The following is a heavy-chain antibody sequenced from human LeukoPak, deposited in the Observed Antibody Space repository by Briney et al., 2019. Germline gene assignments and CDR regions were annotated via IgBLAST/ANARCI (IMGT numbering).Heavy chain of an antibody. D-gene: IGHD3-16*02. Sequence: GSLRLSCAASGFTVSTNYMSWVRQAPGKGLEWVSIIYTGGNTYYADSVKGRFTISRDNSKNTLYLQMNSLRAEDTAVYYCARRVWGSNRFTDCWGQGTLVTVSS. CDR1: GFTVSTNY. CDR2: IYTGGNT. CDR3: ARRVWGSNRFTDC. J-gene: IGHJ4*02. V-gene: IGHV3-53*01.